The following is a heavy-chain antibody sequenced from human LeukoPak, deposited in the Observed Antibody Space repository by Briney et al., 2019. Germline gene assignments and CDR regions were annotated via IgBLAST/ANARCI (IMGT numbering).Heavy chain of an antibody. V-gene: IGHV3-66*01. CDR3: ARDRDYYGMDV. CDR1: GFTVSSNY. CDR2: IYSGGST. Sequence: GGSLRLSCAASGFTVSSNYMSWVRQAPGKGLEWVSVIYSGGSTYYADSVKGRFTISRDNSKNTLYLQMNSQRAEDTAVYYCARDRDYYGMDVWGQGTTVTVSS. J-gene: IGHJ6*02.